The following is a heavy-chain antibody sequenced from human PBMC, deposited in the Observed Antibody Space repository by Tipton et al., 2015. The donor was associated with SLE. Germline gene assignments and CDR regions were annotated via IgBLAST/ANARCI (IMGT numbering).Heavy chain of an antibody. Sequence: LRLSCAVYGGSFSGYYWSWIRQPPGKGLEWIGEIDHSGTTNYNPSLKSRVTISVDTSNNQFSLKLSSVTAADTAVYYCARGGSSGWRYGMDVWGQGTTVTVSS. CDR2: IDHSGTT. D-gene: IGHD6-19*01. J-gene: IGHJ6*02. CDR3: ARGGSSGWRYGMDV. CDR1: GGSFSGYY. V-gene: IGHV4-34*01.